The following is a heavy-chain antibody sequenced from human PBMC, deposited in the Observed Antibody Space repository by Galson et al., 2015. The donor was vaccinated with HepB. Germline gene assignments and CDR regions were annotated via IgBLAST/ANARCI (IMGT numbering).Heavy chain of an antibody. D-gene: IGHD1-1*01. J-gene: IGHJ4*02. CDR3: ARADYTWKGLWDY. V-gene: IGHV1-69*13. CDR1: GGTFSSYA. CDR2: IIPMLGAA. Sequence: SVKVSCKASGGTFSSYAISWVRQAPGQGLEWMEGIIPMLGAADYAQKFQGRVTITADDSTSTAYMKVSSLRSEDTAVYYCARADYTWKGLWDYWGQGTLVTVSS.